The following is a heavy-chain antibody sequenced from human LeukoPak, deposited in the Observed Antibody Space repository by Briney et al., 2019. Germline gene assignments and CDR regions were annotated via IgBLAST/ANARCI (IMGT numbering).Heavy chain of an antibody. CDR2: ISGSGGNT. CDR1: GFTFSNYA. Sequence: GGSLRLSCAASGFTFSNYAMSWVRQAPGRGLEWVSGISGSGGNTYYADCVKGRFTISRDNSKNTLYVQMNSLRAEDTAVYYCAKVYGSGYDWGGFDYWGQGTLVTVSS. J-gene: IGHJ4*02. D-gene: IGHD5-12*01. V-gene: IGHV3-23*01. CDR3: AKVYGSGYDWGGFDY.